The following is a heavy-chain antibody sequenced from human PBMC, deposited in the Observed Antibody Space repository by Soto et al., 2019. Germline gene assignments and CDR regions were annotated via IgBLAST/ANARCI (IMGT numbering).Heavy chain of an antibody. J-gene: IGHJ4*02. Sequence: SETLSLTCTVSGGSISSYDWSWIRQPPGKGLKWIGYIYYSGSTNYNPSLKSRVNISVDTSKNQFSLKLSSVTAADTAVYYCARLSRKEGRYFDWLPQYWGQGTLVTVSS. CDR3: ARLSRKEGRYFDWLPQY. CDR2: IYYSGST. V-gene: IGHV4-59*08. CDR1: GGSISSYD. D-gene: IGHD3-9*01.